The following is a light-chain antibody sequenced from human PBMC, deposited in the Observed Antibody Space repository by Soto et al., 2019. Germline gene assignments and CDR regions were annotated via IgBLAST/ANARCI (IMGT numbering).Light chain of an antibody. CDR3: SSWTSTSTYV. CDR1: NSDVSSYNR. CDR2: EVT. V-gene: IGLV2-18*02. Sequence: QSVRTQPPSVSGSPGQSVTVSCSGTNSDVSSYNRVSWYQQPPGTAPKLVIYEVTNRPSGVPDRFSGSKSGNTASLSISGLQSEDEADYYCSSWTSTSTYVFGTGTKVTVL. J-gene: IGLJ1*01.